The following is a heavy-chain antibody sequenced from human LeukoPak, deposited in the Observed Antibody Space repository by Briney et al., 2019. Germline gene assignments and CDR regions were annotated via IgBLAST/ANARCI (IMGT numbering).Heavy chain of an antibody. CDR2: IIPIFGTA. V-gene: IGHV1-69*05. CDR3: ARDPYDILSFDY. J-gene: IGHJ4*02. D-gene: IGHD3-9*01. Sequence: ASAKVSCKASGGTFSSYAISWVRQAPGQGLEWMGRIIPIFGTANYAQKFQGRVTITTDESTSTAYMELSSLRSEDTAVYYCARDPYDILSFDYWGQGTLVTVSS. CDR1: GGTFSSYA.